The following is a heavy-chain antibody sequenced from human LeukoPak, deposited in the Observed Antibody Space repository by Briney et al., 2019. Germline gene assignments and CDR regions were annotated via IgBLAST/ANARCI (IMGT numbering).Heavy chain of an antibody. Sequence: SETLSLTCAVYGGSFSGYYWSWIRQPPGKGLEWIGEINHSGSTKYNPSLKSRVTMSVDTSKNQFSLKLSSVTAADTAVYYCARGRGPPRTNWFDPWGQGTLVTVSS. CDR2: INHSGST. D-gene: IGHD6-25*01. CDR1: GGSFSGYY. J-gene: IGHJ5*02. CDR3: ARGRGPPRTNWFDP. V-gene: IGHV4-34*01.